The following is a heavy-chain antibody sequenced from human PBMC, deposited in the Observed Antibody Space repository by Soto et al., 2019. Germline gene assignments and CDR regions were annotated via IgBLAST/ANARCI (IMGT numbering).Heavy chain of an antibody. V-gene: IGHV1-69*02. CDR2: IIPILGET. Sequence: QVQLVQSGAEVKKPGSSVRVSCKASGTIFSSYTISWVRQAPGQGLEWMGRIIPILGETNSAQKFQGRVTLTADKSTNTAYMELNSLRLEDTALYYCARSLGGRMDDWGQGTTVTVSS. CDR3: ARSLGGRMDD. CDR1: GTIFSSYT. J-gene: IGHJ6*02. D-gene: IGHD3-16*01.